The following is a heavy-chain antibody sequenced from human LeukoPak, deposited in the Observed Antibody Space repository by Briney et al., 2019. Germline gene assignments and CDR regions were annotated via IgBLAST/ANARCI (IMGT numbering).Heavy chain of an antibody. V-gene: IGHV4-4*02. J-gene: IGHJ4*02. CDR3: ARGGGYYFDY. CDR1: GGSISSENW. CDR2: TYHAGHI. D-gene: IGHD5-12*01. Sequence: KPSETLSLTCGVFGGSISSENWWNWVRQPPGKGLEWIGETYHAGHINYNPSLKSRVTISMDKSKNQLYLKVTSVTAADTAVYYCARGGGYYFDYWGQGILVAVSS.